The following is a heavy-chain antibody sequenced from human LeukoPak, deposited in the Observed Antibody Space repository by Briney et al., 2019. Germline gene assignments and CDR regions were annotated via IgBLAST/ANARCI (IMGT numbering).Heavy chain of an antibody. Sequence: GGSLRLSCAASGFTVSSNYMSWVCQAPGKGLEWVSAISGSGGSTYYADSVKGRFTISRDNYKNTLYLQMNSLRAGDTAVYYCAKGAGDTSRWFDFWGQGTLVTVSS. J-gene: IGHJ4*02. CDR3: AKGAGDTSRWFDF. CDR1: GFTVSSNY. CDR2: ISGSGGST. D-gene: IGHD2-2*01. V-gene: IGHV3-23*01.